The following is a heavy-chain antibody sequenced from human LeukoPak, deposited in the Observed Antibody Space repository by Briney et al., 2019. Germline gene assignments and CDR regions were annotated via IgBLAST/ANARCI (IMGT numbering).Heavy chain of an antibody. D-gene: IGHD2-15*01. CDR2: INPTGGST. Sequence: GASVKVSCKASGYTFTSYYMHWVRQAPGQGLEWMGLINPTGGSTGYAQKFQGRVTMTRDMSTSTDYMELSSLRSEDTAIYYCARDFGIGSGPAGFDYWGQGTLVTVSS. J-gene: IGHJ4*02. CDR1: GYTFTSYY. V-gene: IGHV1-46*01. CDR3: ARDFGIGSGPAGFDY.